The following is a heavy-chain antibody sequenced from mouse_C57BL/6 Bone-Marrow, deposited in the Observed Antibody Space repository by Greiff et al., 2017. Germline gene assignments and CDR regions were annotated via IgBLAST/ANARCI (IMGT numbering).Heavy chain of an antibody. V-gene: IGHV5-2*01. CDR1: EYEFPSHD. Sequence: VQLKESGGGLVQPGESLKLSCESNEYEFPSHDMSWVRKTPEKRLELVAAINSDGGSPYYPDTMERRFIISRDNTMKNLYLQMSSLLSEDTALYYCARVILGAMDYWGQGTSVTVSS. CDR2: INSDGGSP. D-gene: IGHD4-1*01. CDR3: ARVILGAMDY. J-gene: IGHJ4*01.